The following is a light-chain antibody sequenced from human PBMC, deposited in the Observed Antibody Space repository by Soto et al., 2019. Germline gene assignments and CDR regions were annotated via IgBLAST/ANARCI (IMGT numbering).Light chain of an antibody. CDR3: CSYAGGGSYV. CDR1: ISDVGTYNL. J-gene: IGLJ1*01. CDR2: EVT. V-gene: IGLV2-23*02. Sequence: QSALTQPASVSGSPGQSITISCTGTISDVGTYNLVSWFQQHPGKAPKLMIFEVTERPSGVSNRFSGSKSGNAASLTISGVQAEDEADYYCCSYAGGGSYVFGTGTKLTVL.